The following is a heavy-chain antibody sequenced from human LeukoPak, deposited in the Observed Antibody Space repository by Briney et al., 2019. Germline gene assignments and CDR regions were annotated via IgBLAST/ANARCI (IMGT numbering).Heavy chain of an antibody. CDR2: IYYSGST. J-gene: IGHJ5*02. CDR1: GGSISSYY. Sequence: SETLSLTCTVSGGSISSYYWGWIRQPPGKGLEWIGSIYYSGSTYYNPSLKSRVTISVDTSKNQFSLKLSSVTAADTAVYYCARQDSYQYQLHTNWFDPWGQGTLVTVSS. D-gene: IGHD2-2*01. V-gene: IGHV4-39*07. CDR3: ARQDSYQYQLHTNWFDP.